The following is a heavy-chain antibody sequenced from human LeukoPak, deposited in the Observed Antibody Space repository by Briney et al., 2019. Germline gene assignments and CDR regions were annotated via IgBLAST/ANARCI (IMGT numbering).Heavy chain of an antibody. D-gene: IGHD3-22*01. CDR3: AKVGYDSSGYYQLFDY. CDR2: ISGSGGST. CDR1: GFTFSSYA. V-gene: IGHV3-23*01. Sequence: GGSLRLSCAASGFTFSSYAMSWVRQAPGKGLEWVSAISGSGGSTYYADSVKGRFTISRDKSKNTLYLQMNSLRAEDTAVYYCAKVGYDSSGYYQLFDYWGQGTLVTVSS. J-gene: IGHJ4*02.